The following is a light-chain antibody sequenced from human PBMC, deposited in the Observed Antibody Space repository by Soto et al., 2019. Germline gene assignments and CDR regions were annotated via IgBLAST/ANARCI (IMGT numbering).Light chain of an antibody. V-gene: IGLV1-44*01. CDR2: SDH. J-gene: IGLJ3*02. CDR3: EAWDDSLNGRV. Sequence: QSVLTQPPSASETPGQRVIISCSGSSSNIGGHEVNWYQQLPGTAPKLLIYSDHQRPSGVPDRFSGSKSGTSAYLAISGLQSDDEADYYCEAWDDSLNGRVFGGGTKLTVL. CDR1: SSNIGGHE.